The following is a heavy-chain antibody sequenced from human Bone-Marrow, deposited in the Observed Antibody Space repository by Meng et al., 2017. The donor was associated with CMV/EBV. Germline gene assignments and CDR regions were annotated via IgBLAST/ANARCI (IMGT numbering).Heavy chain of an antibody. V-gene: IGHV4-34*01. CDR1: GGSFSGYY. CDR3: ARLRTTVTGYFDY. J-gene: IGHJ4*02. D-gene: IGHD4-11*01. Sequence: SETLSLTCAVYGGSFSGYYWSWIRQPPGKGLEWIGEINHSGSTNYNPSLKSRVTMSVDTSRNQFSLKLSSVTAADTAVYYCARLRTTVTGYFDYWGQGTLVTVSS. CDR2: INHSGST.